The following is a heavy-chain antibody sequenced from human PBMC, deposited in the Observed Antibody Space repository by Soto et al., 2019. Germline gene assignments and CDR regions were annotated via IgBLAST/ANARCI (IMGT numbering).Heavy chain of an antibody. J-gene: IGHJ1*01. Sequence: QVQLVQSGGEVKKPGASVKVSCKASGYTFTRYGISWVRQAPGQGLEWMGWISTYNGNTNYAQKVQGRVTMTTDTSTSTAYMELRSLRSDDTAVYYCARASGDYGLSEYFQHWGQGTLVTVSS. CDR2: ISTYNGNT. V-gene: IGHV1-18*01. CDR3: ARASGDYGLSEYFQH. CDR1: GYTFTRYG. D-gene: IGHD4-17*01.